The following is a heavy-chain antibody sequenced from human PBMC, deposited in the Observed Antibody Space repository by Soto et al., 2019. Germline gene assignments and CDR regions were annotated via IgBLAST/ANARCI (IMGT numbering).Heavy chain of an antibody. CDR1: GASISGFY. CDR3: VRDGTKTLRDWFDP. D-gene: IGHD1-1*01. V-gene: IGHV4-4*07. CDR2: IYATGTT. J-gene: IGHJ5*02. Sequence: SETLSLTCTVSGASISGFYWSWIRKSAGKGLEWIGRIYATGTTDYNPSLKSRVMMSVDTSKKQFPLKLRSVTAADTAVYYCVRDGTKTLRDWFDPWGQGISVTVSS.